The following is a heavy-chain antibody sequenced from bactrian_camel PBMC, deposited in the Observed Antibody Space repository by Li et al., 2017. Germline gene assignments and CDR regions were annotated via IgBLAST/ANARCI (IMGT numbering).Heavy chain of an antibody. D-gene: IGHD1*01. Sequence: VQLVESGGGSVQAGGSLRLSCVASGYTLPMNMGWFRRLPGREREGVAAIAGGGRTNYADSVKGRFTISRDGAKNIIALQMDSLKPEDTATYYCAADLVTDEPSLVKREYYYWGQGTQVTVS. V-gene: IGHV3S53*01. J-gene: IGHJ4*01. CDR1: GYTLPMN. CDR3: AADLVTDEPSLVKREYYY. CDR2: IAGGGRT.